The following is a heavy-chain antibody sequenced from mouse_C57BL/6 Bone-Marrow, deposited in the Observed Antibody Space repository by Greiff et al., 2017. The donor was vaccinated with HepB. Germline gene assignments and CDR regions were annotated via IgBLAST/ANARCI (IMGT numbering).Heavy chain of an antibody. V-gene: IGHV1-18*01. CDR1: GYTFTDYN. CDR2: INPNNGGT. J-gene: IGHJ1*03. D-gene: IGHD1-1*01. CDR3: ARPTGFITTVVEGYFDV. Sequence: EVQLQQSGPELVKPGASVKIPCKASGYTFTDYNMDWVKQSHGKSLEWIGDINPNNGGTIYNQKFKGKATLTVDKSSSTAYMELRSLTSEDTAVYYCARPTGFITTVVEGYFDVWGTGTTVTVSS.